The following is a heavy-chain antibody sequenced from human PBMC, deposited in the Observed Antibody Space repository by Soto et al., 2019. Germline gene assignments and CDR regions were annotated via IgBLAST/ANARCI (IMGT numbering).Heavy chain of an antibody. CDR1: GYTFTSYY. Sequence: QVQLVQSGAEVKKPGASVKVSCKASGYTFTSYYMHWVRHAPGQGLEWMGIINPSGGSTSYAQKFQGRVTMTRDTYTSTGYMEPSSLRSEDTAVYYCARQARYCTNGVCSAYGMDVWGQGTTVTVSS. J-gene: IGHJ6*02. CDR3: ARQARYCTNGVCSAYGMDV. D-gene: IGHD2-8*01. V-gene: IGHV1-46*01. CDR2: INPSGGST.